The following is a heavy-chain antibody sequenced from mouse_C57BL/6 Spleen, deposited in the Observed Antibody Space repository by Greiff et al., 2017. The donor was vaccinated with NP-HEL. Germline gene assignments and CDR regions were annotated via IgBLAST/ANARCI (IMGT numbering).Heavy chain of an antibody. CDR3: AREGDYGSSPYAMDY. CDR1: GFTFSSYA. CDR2: ISDGGSYT. D-gene: IGHD1-1*01. J-gene: IGHJ4*01. Sequence: EVQRVESGGGLVKPGGSLKLSCAASGFTFSSYAMSWVRQTPEKRLEWVATISDGGSYTYYPDNVKGRFTISRDNAKNNLYLQMSHLKSEDTAMYYCAREGDYGSSPYAMDYWGQGTSVTVSS. V-gene: IGHV5-4*01.